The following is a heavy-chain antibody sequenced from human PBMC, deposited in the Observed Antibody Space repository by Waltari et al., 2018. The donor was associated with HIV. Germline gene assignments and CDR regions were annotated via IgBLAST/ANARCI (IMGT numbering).Heavy chain of an antibody. J-gene: IGHJ4*02. CDR3: ARVIAAAPPDY. D-gene: IGHD6-13*01. CDR2: INHSGST. Sequence: QVQLQQWGAGLLKPSETLSLTCAVYGGSFSGYYWSWIRQPPGKGLEWIGEINHSGSTNYNPSLKSRVTISVDTSKNQFSLKLSSVTAADTAVYYCARVIAAAPPDYWGQGTLVTVSS. CDR1: GGSFSGYY. V-gene: IGHV4-34*01.